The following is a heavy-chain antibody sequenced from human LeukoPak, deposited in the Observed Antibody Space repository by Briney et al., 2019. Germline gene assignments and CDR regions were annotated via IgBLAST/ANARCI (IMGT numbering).Heavy chain of an antibody. V-gene: IGHV1-69*04. Sequence: GASVKVSCNASGGTFSSYAISCVRRATGHGLEWWRRIIPILGIANYAQKVQGNVTITADKTTSTAYMELSTLRSEDTAVYYCAVDHYDILTGYYSGSFDYWGQGTLVTVSS. CDR3: AVDHYDILTGYYSGSFDY. D-gene: IGHD3-9*01. CDR2: IIPILGIA. J-gene: IGHJ4*02. CDR1: GGTFSSYA.